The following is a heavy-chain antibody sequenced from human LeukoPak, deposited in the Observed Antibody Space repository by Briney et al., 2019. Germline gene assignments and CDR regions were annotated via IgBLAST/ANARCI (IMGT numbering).Heavy chain of an antibody. CDR1: GSTFSSYA. J-gene: IGHJ4*02. V-gene: IGHV3-23*01. D-gene: IGHD6-13*01. Sequence: GGSLGLSCAASGSTFSSYAMSWVRPAPGRGLEWVSAITGSGGGTYYADSVRGRFTISRDNSENSLYLQMNSLRAEDTAVYYCAKLIAATGTAYWGQGGLVTVSS. CDR2: ITGSGGGT. CDR3: AKLIAATGTAY.